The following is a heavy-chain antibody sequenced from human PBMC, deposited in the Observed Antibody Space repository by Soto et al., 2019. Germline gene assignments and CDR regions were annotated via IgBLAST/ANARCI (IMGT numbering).Heavy chain of an antibody. CDR1: EGYIKNTNDH. J-gene: IGHJ4*01. Sequence: SEPQSHTNSVAEGYIKNTNDHWGWIRQPPGKGLEWIGTLYYRGATDYNPSLKSRVTISVDMSKNQLSLNLSSVTATDTAVYYCFGVLAATLDYWGQGTLVTVSS. D-gene: IGHD2-21*02. CDR3: FGVLAATLDY. CDR2: LYYRGAT. V-gene: IGHV4-39*01.